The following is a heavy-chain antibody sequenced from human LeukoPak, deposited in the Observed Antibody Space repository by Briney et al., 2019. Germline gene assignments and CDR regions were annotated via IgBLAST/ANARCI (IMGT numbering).Heavy chain of an antibody. CDR1: GFTFSSYS. V-gene: IGHV3-21*01. CDR2: ISSSSSYI. Sequence: GGSLRLSCAASGFTFSSYSMNWVRQAPGKGLEWVSSISSSSSYIYYADSVKGRFTIYRDDAKNSLYLQMNSLRDEDTAVYYCARAKRYDFWSGYPYAFDIWGQGTMVTVSS. CDR3: ARAKRYDFWSGYPYAFDI. D-gene: IGHD3-3*01. J-gene: IGHJ3*02.